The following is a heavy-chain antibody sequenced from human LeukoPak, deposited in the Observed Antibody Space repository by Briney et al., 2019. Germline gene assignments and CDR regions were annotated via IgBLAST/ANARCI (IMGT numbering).Heavy chain of an antibody. D-gene: IGHD1-1*01. V-gene: IGHV3-21*01. CDR3: AREPRLDWNYYYYYMDV. J-gene: IGHJ6*03. CDR2: ISSSYSYM. CDR1: GLTFSTYS. Sequence: SGGSLRLSCGASGLTFSTYSVNWVRQAPGKGLEWVSSISSSYSYMYYADSVKGRFTISRDNAKNSLYLQMNSLRAEDTAVYYCAREPRLDWNYYYYYMDVWGKGTTVTASS.